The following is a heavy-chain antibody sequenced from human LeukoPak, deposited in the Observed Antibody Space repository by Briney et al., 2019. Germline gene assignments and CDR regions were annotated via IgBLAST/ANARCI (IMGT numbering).Heavy chain of an antibody. D-gene: IGHD6-19*01. CDR1: GFTFSSYT. CDR3: AKAVRSATNFDD. CDR2: ISGGGGST. J-gene: IGHJ4*02. Sequence: GGSLRLSCAASGFTFSSYTMSWVRQAPGNGLEWVSGISGGGGSTYYADSVEGRFTISRDNSKNTLYLQMNSLRGEDTAVYYCAKAVRSATNFDDWGQGTLVTVCS. V-gene: IGHV3-23*01.